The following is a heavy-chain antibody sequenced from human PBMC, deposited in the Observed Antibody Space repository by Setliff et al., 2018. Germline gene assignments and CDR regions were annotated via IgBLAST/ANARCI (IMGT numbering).Heavy chain of an antibody. J-gene: IGHJ4*02. Sequence: SETLSLTCTVSGGSISSSSYYWGWIRQPPGKGLEWTGSIYYSGSTYYNPSLKSRVTISVDPSKNQFSLKLSSVTAADTAIYYCARHRAVAGAYYFDFWGQGTLVTVSS. CDR1: GGSISSSSYY. V-gene: IGHV4-39*01. D-gene: IGHD6-19*01. CDR3: ARHRAVAGAYYFDF. CDR2: IYYSGST.